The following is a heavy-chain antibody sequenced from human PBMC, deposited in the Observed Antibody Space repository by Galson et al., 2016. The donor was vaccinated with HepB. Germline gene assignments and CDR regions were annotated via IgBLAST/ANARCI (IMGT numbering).Heavy chain of an antibody. D-gene: IGHD3-9*01. V-gene: IGHV3-48*01. CDR2: NSRENNRI. CDR1: GFTFSDYA. CDR3: VRDHDWAFDY. Sequence: SLRLSCAASGFTFSDYAMNWVRQAPGKGLEWISHNSRENNRIDYADSVKGRFTVSRDNGKNSLYLQMNSLRVEDTAVYYCVRDHDWAFDYWGQGLLVTV. J-gene: IGHJ4*02.